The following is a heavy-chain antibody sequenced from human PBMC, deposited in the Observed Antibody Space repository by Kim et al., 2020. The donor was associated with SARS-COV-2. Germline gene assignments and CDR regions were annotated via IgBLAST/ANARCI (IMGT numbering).Heavy chain of an antibody. CDR1: GNTFTNYY. Sequence: ASVKVSCKASGNTFTNYYIYWVRQAPGQGLEWMGIINPSDGSINYARKFQDRVTMTRDTSTSTVYMDLSSLRSDDTAVYYCGRERGHCSGGSCYPGYYGMDVWCQGTTVTVSS. CDR2: INPSDGSI. D-gene: IGHD2-15*01. V-gene: IGHV1-46*01. J-gene: IGHJ6*02. CDR3: GRERGHCSGGSCYPGYYGMDV.